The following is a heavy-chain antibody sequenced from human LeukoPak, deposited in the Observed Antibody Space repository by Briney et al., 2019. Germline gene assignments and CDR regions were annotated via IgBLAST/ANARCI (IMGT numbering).Heavy chain of an antibody. J-gene: IGHJ4*02. CDR1: GFPFSAYW. CDR3: ARMGCSSTSCYTPTFDY. CDR2: IKQDGSDK. D-gene: IGHD2-2*02. V-gene: IGHV3-7*01. Sequence: TGGSLRLSCAASGFPFSAYWMIWVRQALGKGLQWVADIKQDGSDKYYVDSVKGRFTISRDNAKNSLYLQMNSLRAEDTAVYYCARMGCSSTSCYTPTFDYWGQGTLVTVSS.